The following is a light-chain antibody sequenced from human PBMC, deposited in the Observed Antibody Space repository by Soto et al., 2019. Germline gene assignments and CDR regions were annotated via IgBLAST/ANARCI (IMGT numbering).Light chain of an antibody. CDR2: DAS. CDR1: QNINNF. CDR3: QHRGR. J-gene: IGKJ1*01. V-gene: IGKV3-11*01. Sequence: VLTQSPATLSLSPGDRATLSCRAGQNINNFIAWYQHKPGQAPRLLIYDASNRATGIPGRFSGSASGTAFPLTLNSLESEDFAVYYCQHRGRFGQGTKVDIK.